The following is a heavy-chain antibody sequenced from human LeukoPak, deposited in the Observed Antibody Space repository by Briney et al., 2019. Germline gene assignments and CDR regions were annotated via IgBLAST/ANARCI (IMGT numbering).Heavy chain of an antibody. V-gene: IGHV1-18*01. CDR3: ARAGTTVAGTRYFQH. CDR1: GYTFTSYG. J-gene: IGHJ1*01. D-gene: IGHD6-19*01. CDR2: ISAYNGNT. Sequence: GASVTVSCKASGYTFTSYGISWVRQAPGQGLEWMGWISAYNGNTNYAQKVQGRVTMTTDTSTSTAYMELRSLRSDDTAVYYCARAGTTVAGTRYFQHWGQGTLVTVSS.